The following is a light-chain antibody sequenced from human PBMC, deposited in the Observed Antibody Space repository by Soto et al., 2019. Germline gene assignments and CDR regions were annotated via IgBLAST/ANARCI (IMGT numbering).Light chain of an antibody. J-gene: IGKJ1*01. V-gene: IGKV3-20*01. CDR3: QQYGNSPWT. Sequence: VLTQSPGTLSLSLGDRATLSCRASQTVDHAYVAWYQQRPGQPPSLLIYGASTRATDIPERFSGSGSETDFTLTTTRLEPEDAAVYYCQQYGNSPWTFGQGTKVEIK. CDR1: QTVDHAY. CDR2: GAS.